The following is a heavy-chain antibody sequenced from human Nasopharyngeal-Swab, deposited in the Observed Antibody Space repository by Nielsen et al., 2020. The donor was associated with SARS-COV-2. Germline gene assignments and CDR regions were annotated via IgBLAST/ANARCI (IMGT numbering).Heavy chain of an antibody. Sequence: WIRQPPGKGLEWIGEINHSGSTNYNPSLKSRVTISADTSKNQFSLKLSSVTAADTAVYYCARSIAAAGTSSGYYGMDVWGQGTTVTVSS. J-gene: IGHJ6*02. D-gene: IGHD6-13*01. V-gene: IGHV4-34*01. CDR3: ARSIAAAGTSSGYYGMDV. CDR2: INHSGST.